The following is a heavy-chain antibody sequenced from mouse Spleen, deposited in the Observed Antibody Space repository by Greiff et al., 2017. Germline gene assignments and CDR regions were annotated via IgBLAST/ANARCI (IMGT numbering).Heavy chain of an antibody. V-gene: IGHV14-4*01. CDR3: TTWRAHDGQLLRGMDY. J-gene: IGHJ4*01. Sequence: EVQLQQSGAELVRPGASVKLSCTASGFNIKDDYMHWVKQRPEQGLEWIGWIDPENGDTEYASKFQGKATITADTSSNTAYLQLSSLTSEDTAVYYCTTWRAHDGQLLRGMDYWGQGTSVTVSS. CDR1: GFNIKDDY. CDR2: IDPENGDT. D-gene: IGHD1-1*01.